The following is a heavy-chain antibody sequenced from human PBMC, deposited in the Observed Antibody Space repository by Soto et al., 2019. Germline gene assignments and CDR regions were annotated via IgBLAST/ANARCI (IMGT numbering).Heavy chain of an antibody. D-gene: IGHD3-10*01. CDR1: GFTFSSYG. CDR3: AKYQSMVRGTDYGYFDY. Sequence: VGSLRLSCAASGFTFSSYGMHWVRQAPGKGLEWVAVISYDGSNKYYADSVKGRSTISRDNSKNTLYLQMNSLRAEDTAVYYCAKYQSMVRGTDYGYFDYWGQGTLVTVSS. V-gene: IGHV3-30*18. CDR2: ISYDGSNK. J-gene: IGHJ4*02.